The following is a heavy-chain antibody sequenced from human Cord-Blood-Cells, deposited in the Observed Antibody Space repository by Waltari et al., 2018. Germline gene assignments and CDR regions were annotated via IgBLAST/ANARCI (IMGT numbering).Heavy chain of an antibody. Sequence: EVQLVESGGGLVQPGGSLRLSCAASGFTFSSYSMNWVRQAPGKGLEWVSYISSSSRTIYYADSVKGRFTSSRDNAKNSLYLQMNSLRAEDTAVYYCARLDLRGQLGGSYYYGMDVWGQGTTVTVSS. CDR3: ARLDLRGQLGGSYYYGMDV. J-gene: IGHJ6*02. CDR1: GFTFSSYS. D-gene: IGHD6-6*01. V-gene: IGHV3-48*01. CDR2: ISSSSRTI.